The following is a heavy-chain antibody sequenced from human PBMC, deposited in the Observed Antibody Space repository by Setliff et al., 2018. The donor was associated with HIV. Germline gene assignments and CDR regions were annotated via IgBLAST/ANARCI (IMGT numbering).Heavy chain of an antibody. CDR3: ARGREWLPVASYFDY. Sequence: GASVKVSCKTSGGTFSSHGINWVRQAPGQGLEWMGGVVPMFGTASYAQKFQGRVTITADESTSTAYMELSSLRSEDTAVYYCARGREWLPVASYFDYWGQGTLVTVSS. CDR2: VVPMFGTA. CDR1: GGTFSSHG. J-gene: IGHJ4*02. V-gene: IGHV1-69*13. D-gene: IGHD3-3*01.